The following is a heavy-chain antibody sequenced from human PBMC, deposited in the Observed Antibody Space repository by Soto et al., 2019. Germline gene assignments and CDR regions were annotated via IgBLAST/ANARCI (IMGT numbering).Heavy chain of an antibody. D-gene: IGHD3-10*01. V-gene: IGHV3-15*01. CDR1: GFTFSNAW. CDR3: TTDTDYYGSGSYWDAFDI. J-gene: IGHJ3*02. CDR2: IKSKTDGGTT. Sequence: GGSLRLSCAASGFTFSNAWMSWVRQAPGKGLEWVGRIKSKTDGGTTDYAAPVKGRFTISRDDSKNTLYLQMNSLKTEDTAVYYCTTDTDYYGSGSYWDAFDIWGQGTMVTVSS.